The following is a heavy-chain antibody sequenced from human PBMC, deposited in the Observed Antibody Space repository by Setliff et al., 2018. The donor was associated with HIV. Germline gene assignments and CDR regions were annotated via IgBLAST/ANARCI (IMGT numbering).Heavy chain of an antibody. CDR1: GYSFTSYW. Sequence: GESLKISCKGSGYSFTSYWIGWVRQMPGKGLEWMGIIYPGDSETRYSPSLLGQVTISADKSIRTAYLQWDNLKASDTAIYYCAAATPGTRFFDYWGQGTLVTVSS. J-gene: IGHJ4*02. D-gene: IGHD6-13*01. CDR2: IYPGDSET. V-gene: IGHV5-51*01. CDR3: AAATPGTRFFDY.